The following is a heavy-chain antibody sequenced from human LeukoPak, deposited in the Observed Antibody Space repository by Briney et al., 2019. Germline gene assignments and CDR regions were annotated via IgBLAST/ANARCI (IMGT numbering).Heavy chain of an antibody. V-gene: IGHV3-15*01. CDR2: IKRNTDGGST. Sequence: PGGSLRLSCATSGFTFSNAWMSWVRQAPGKGPECVGRIKRNTDGGSTDYAAPVKGRFIISRDDSINMLYLQMNSLKTEDTAMYYCATGGGTYDYWGQGTLVTVSS. J-gene: IGHJ4*02. CDR3: ATGGGTYDY. CDR1: GFTFSNAW. D-gene: IGHD3-16*01.